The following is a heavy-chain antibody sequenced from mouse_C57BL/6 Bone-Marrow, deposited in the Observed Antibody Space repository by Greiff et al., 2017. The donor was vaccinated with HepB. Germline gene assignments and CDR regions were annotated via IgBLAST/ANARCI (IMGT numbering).Heavy chain of an antibody. J-gene: IGHJ2*01. D-gene: IGHD2-4*01. Sequence: VQRVESGAELVRPGASVTLSCKASGYTFTDYEMHWVKQTPVHGLEWIGAIDPETGGTAYNQKFKGKAILTADKSSSTAYMELRSLTSEDTAVYYCTYDYDSFDYWGQGTTLTVSS. CDR2: IDPETGGT. CDR1: GYTFTDYE. CDR3: TYDYDSFDY. V-gene: IGHV1-15*01.